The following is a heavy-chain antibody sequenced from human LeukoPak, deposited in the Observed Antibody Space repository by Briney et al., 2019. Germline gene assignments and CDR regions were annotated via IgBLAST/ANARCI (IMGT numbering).Heavy chain of an antibody. V-gene: IGHV4-34*01. J-gene: IGHJ5*02. CDR1: GGSFSGYF. D-gene: IGHD3-16*01. Sequence: SETLSLTCAVYGGSFSGYFWSWIRQPPGKGLEWIGEINHSGRTYFNPSLKSRVTLSVDTSKNQFSLKPTSVTAADTAVYYCARGQYERNPWGQGTLVTVSS. CDR2: INHSGRT. CDR3: ARGQYERNP.